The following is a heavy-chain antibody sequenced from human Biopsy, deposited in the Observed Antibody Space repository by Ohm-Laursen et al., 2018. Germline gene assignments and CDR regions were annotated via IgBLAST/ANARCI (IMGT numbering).Heavy chain of an antibody. CDR3: ARGDYFDSNGYFWFDP. J-gene: IGHJ5*02. CDR1: GGSISSGGSY. CDR2: IFNSANT. V-gene: IGHV4-31*01. Sequence: SQTLSLTCTVSGGSISSGGSYWSWVRHRPGKGLEWIGYIFNSANTYYNPSLKNLITIPGDTSKNQFSLKLNSVTAADTAVYYCARGDYFDSNGYFWFDPWGQGTLVTVSS. D-gene: IGHD3-22*01.